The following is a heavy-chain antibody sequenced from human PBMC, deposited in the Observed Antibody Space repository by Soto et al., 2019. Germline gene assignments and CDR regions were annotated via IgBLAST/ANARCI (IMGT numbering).Heavy chain of an antibody. D-gene: IGHD3-10*01. J-gene: IGHJ4*02. CDR1: GYTFTSYA. CDR2: INAGNGNT. CDR3: ARETNYYGSGSKSPHFDY. V-gene: IGHV1-3*01. Sequence: ASVKVSCKASGYTFTSYAMHWVRQAPGQRLEWMGWINAGNGNTKYSQKFQGRVTITRDTSASTAYMELSSLRSEDTAVYYCARETNYYGSGSKSPHFDYWGQGTLVTSPQ.